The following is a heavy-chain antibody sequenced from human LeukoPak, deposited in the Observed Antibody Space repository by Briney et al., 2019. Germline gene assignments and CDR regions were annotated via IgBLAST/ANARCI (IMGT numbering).Heavy chain of an antibody. J-gene: IGHJ4*02. CDR1: GFTFSSYS. Sequence: GGSLRLSCAASGFTFSSYSMNWVRQAPGKGLEWVSYISSSSSTIYYADSVKGRFTISRDNAKNSLYLQMNSLRAEDTAVYYCARDQRVDRIRDTDYWGQGTLVTVSS. CDR2: ISSSSSTI. D-gene: IGHD5-12*01. CDR3: ARDQRVDRIRDTDY. V-gene: IGHV3-48*04.